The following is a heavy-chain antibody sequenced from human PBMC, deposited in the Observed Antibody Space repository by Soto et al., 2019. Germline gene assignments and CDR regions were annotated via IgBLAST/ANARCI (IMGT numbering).Heavy chain of an antibody. CDR2: INSDGSAT. D-gene: IGHD3-10*01. CDR3: HASGSPDY. J-gene: IGHJ4*02. V-gene: IGHV3-74*01. CDR1: GFTFSSYW. Sequence: EVQLVESGGGLVQPGGSLRLSCAASGFTFSSYWMHWIRQAPGKGLVWVSRINSDGSATNYADSVKGRFTISSDNAKNTLYLQMNSLRAEDTAVYYCHASGSPDYWGQGTLVTVSS.